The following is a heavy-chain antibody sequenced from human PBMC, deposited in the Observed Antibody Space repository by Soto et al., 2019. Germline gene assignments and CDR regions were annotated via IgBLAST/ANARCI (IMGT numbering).Heavy chain of an antibody. CDR2: ISYDGSNK. J-gene: IGHJ4*02. V-gene: IGHV3-30*03. CDR1: GFTFSSYG. Sequence: PGGSLRLSCAASGFTFSSYGMHWVRQAPGKGLEWVAVISYDGSNKYYADSVKGRFTNSRDNSKNTLYLQMNSLRAEDTAVYYCARGGYYDSSGPFDYWGQGTLVTVSS. CDR3: ARGGYYDSSGPFDY. D-gene: IGHD3-22*01.